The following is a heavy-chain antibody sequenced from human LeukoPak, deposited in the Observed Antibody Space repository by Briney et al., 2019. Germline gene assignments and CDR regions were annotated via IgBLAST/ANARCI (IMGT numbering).Heavy chain of an antibody. D-gene: IGHD2-8*01. CDR2: ISGSGGST. J-gene: IGHJ4*02. Sequence: GGSLRLSCAASGFTFSSYAMSWVRQAPGKGLEWVSVISGSGGSTYYADSVKGRFTISRDNSKNTLYLQMNSLRAEDMAVYYCAQTNSGNLDYWRQGTLVTVSP. CDR1: GFTFSSYA. CDR3: AQTNSGNLDY. V-gene: IGHV3-23*01.